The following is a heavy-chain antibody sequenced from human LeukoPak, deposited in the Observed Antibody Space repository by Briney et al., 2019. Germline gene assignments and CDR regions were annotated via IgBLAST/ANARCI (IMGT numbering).Heavy chain of an antibody. CDR3: ARVGSRYCSGGSCPNWFDP. J-gene: IGHJ5*02. CDR1: GYTFTSYY. CDR2: INPSGGST. Sequence: ASVTVSCKASGYTFTSYYMHWARQAPGQGLEWMGIINPSGGSTSYAQKFQGRVTMTRDTSTSTVYMELSSLRSEDTAVYYCARVGSRYCSGGSCPNWFDPWGQGTLVTVSS. V-gene: IGHV1-46*01. D-gene: IGHD2-15*01.